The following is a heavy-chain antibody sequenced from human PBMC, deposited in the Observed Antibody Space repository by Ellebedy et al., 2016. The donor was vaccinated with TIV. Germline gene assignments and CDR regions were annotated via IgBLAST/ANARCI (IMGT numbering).Heavy chain of an antibody. Sequence: ASVKVSXKASRYTFSNHYIHWVRQAPRQGLEWMGMINPSRGTTDYAQKFQGRVTITADESTSTAYMELSSLRSEDTAVYCCARGELGAYGYWYYYMDVWGKGTTVTVSS. V-gene: IGHV1-46*01. CDR3: ARGELGAYGYWYYYMDV. D-gene: IGHD2-8*01. J-gene: IGHJ6*03. CDR2: INPSRGTT. CDR1: RYTFSNHY.